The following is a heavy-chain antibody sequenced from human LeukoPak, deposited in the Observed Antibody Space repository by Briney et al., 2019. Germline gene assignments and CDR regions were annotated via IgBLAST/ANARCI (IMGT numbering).Heavy chain of an antibody. V-gene: IGHV3-30*18. CDR3: AKQLGYCSDGSCYFPY. Sequence: GGSLRLSCAASGFTFSSYGMHWVRQAPGKGLEWVAVISYDGSNKYYADSVQGRFTISRDNSKSTLCLQMNSLRAEDTAVYYCAKQLGYCSDGSCYFPYWGQGTLVTVSS. J-gene: IGHJ4*02. CDR2: ISYDGSNK. CDR1: GFTFSSYG. D-gene: IGHD2-15*01.